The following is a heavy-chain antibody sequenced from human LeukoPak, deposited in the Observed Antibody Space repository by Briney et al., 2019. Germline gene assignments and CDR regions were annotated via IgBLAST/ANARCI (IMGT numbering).Heavy chain of an antibody. Sequence: PGGSLRLSCAASGFTFSSYWMSWVRQAPGKGLEWVANIKKDGSEKYYVDSVKGRFTISRDNAKNSLYLQMNSLRAEDTAVYYCARVLRITMVRGVSKYFQHWGQGTLVTVSS. CDR2: IKKDGSEK. D-gene: IGHD3-10*01. CDR1: GFTFSSYW. V-gene: IGHV3-7*01. CDR3: ARVLRITMVRGVSKYFQH. J-gene: IGHJ1*01.